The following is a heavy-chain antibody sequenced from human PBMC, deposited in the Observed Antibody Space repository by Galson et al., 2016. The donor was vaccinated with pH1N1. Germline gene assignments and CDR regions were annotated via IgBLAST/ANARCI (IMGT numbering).Heavy chain of an antibody. CDR2: ISSSGSFI. CDR1: GFTFSDYN. D-gene: IGHD6-13*01. V-gene: IGHV3-21*01. Sequence: SLRLSCAASGFTFSDYNMNWVRQAPGKGLEWVSSISSSGSFIYYADSLKGRVTISRDNAANSLFLQMNSLTPEDTAVYFCATVVGISSAPNDYWGQGVPVIVSS. CDR3: ATVVGISSAPNDY. J-gene: IGHJ4*02.